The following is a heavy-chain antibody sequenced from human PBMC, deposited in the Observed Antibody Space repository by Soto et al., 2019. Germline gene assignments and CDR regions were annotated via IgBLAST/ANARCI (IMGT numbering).Heavy chain of an antibody. CDR3: ARGRWEYCSAGSCWLYWYFDL. V-gene: IGHV1-69*01. J-gene: IGHJ2*01. CDR1: GGTFSSYA. Sequence: QVQLVQSGAEVKKPGSSVKVSCKASGGTFSSYAISWVRLAPGQGLEWMEGIIPIFGTANYAQKFQGRLTLTADESTSTAYMELSSLRSEDTAVYYCARGRWEYCSAGSCWLYWYFDLWVRGTLVTVSS. CDR2: IIPIFGTA. D-gene: IGHD2-15*01.